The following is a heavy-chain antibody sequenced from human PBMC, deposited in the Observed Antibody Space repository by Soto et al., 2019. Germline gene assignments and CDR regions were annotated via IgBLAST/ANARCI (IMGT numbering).Heavy chain of an antibody. Sequence: SETLSLTCTVSGGSISSYYWSWIRQPPGKGLEWIGYIYYSGSTNYNPSLKSRVTISVDTSKNQFSLKLSSVTAADTAVYYCARELLREEGLFHSWGQGTLVTVSS. D-gene: IGHD3-10*01. V-gene: IGHV4-59*12. J-gene: IGHJ4*02. CDR3: ARELLREEGLFHS. CDR2: IYYSGST. CDR1: GGSISSYY.